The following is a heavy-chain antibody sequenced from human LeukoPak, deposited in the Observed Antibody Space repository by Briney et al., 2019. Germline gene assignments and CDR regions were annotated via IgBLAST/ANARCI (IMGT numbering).Heavy chain of an antibody. D-gene: IGHD6-6*01. Sequence: GRSLRLSCAASGFTFSSDAMHWVRQAPGKGLEWVAVISYDGSNKYYADSVKGRFTISRDNSKNTLYLQMNSLRAEDTAVYYCARCIAARPSGYYYYGMDVWGQGTTVTVSS. CDR3: ARCIAARPSGYYYYGMDV. CDR1: GFTFSSDA. V-gene: IGHV3-30-3*01. J-gene: IGHJ6*02. CDR2: ISYDGSNK.